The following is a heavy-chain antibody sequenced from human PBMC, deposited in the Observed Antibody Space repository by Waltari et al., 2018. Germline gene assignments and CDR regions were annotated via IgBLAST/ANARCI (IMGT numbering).Heavy chain of an antibody. J-gene: IGHJ5*02. CDR2: IDESGST. Sequence: QVLLQRWGEGLLKPSETLPLSCAVDARSFRGYYCSWNRPSPGKGLAWIGEIDESGSTNYNPSLKSRVTISVDTSKNQFSLKLSAVTAADTAVYYCARARGWFDPWGQGTLVTVFS. CDR1: ARSFRGYY. CDR3: ARARGWFDP. V-gene: IGHV4-34*01.